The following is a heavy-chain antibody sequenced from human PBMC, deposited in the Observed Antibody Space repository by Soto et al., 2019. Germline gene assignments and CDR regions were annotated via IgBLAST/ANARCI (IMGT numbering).Heavy chain of an antibody. CDR3: ERVGHITNYGMAV. V-gene: IGHV1-69*01. CDR2: IIPFFGTS. Sequence: QVQLVQSGAEVKKPGSSVKVSCEASGGTFSSYPINWVRQAPGQGLEWIGGIIPFFGTSNYAQKFQGRVKITADDSTSTDYKEPRSLRSEDTAFYYWERVGHITNYGMAVWGQGTTVTVSS. CDR1: GGTFSSYP. J-gene: IGHJ6*02. D-gene: IGHD1-26*01.